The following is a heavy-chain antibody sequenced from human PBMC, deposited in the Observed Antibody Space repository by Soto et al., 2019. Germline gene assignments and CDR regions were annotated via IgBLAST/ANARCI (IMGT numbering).Heavy chain of an antibody. CDR1: GFTFSRYA. V-gene: IGHV3-23*01. D-gene: IGHD3-3*01. CDR3: ARADYDFWSGRSRGWFDP. CDR2: ISGSGSSI. J-gene: IGHJ5*02. Sequence: GGSLRLSCAASGFTFSRYAMGWVRQAPGKGLEWVSAISGSGSSIYYADSVKGRFTISRDNAKNSLYLQMNSLRAEDTAVYYCARADYDFWSGRSRGWFDPWGQGTLVTVSS.